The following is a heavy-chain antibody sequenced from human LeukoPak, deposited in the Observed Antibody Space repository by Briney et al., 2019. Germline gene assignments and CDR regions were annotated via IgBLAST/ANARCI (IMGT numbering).Heavy chain of an antibody. D-gene: IGHD3-10*01. V-gene: IGHV1-24*01. CDR2: FDPEDGET. CDR1: GYTLTELS. J-gene: IGHJ4*02. Sequence: GASVKVSCKVSGYTLTELSMHWVRQAPGKGLEWMGGFDPEDGETIYAQKFQGRVTMTEDTSTDTAYIELSSLRSEDTAVYYCATGGGYYGSGSFVDYWGQGTLVTVSS. CDR3: ATGGGYYGSGSFVDY.